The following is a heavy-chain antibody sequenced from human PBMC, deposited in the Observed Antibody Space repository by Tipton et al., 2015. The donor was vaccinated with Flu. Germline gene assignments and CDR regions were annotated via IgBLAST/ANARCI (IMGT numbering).Heavy chain of an antibody. V-gene: IGHV3-7*01. CDR3: ARDSLWFGA. Sequence: SLRLSCATSGFTFSSYWMIWVRQAPGKGLEWVANIKQDGSEKHYVDSVKGRFSISRDNAKNSLYLQLNSLRPEDTAVYYCARDSLWFGAWGQGTLVTVSS. CDR1: GFTFSSYW. CDR2: IKQDGSEK. J-gene: IGHJ5*02.